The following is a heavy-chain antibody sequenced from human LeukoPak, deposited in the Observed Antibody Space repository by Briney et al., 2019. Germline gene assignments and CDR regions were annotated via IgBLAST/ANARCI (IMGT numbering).Heavy chain of an antibody. Sequence: SETLSLTCTVSGASISSGSYYWSWIRQPAGKGLEWIGRIYTSGSTYYNPPLKSRVTISVDKSKNQFSLKLSSVTAADTAVYYCARDRCGGDCYSPGFDYWGQGTLVTVSS. D-gene: IGHD2-21*02. CDR2: IYTSGST. J-gene: IGHJ4*02. CDR1: GASISSGSYY. V-gene: IGHV4-61*02. CDR3: ARDRCGGDCYSPGFDY.